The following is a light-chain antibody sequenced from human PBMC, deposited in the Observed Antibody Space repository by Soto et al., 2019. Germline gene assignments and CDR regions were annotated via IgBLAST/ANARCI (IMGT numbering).Light chain of an antibody. CDR1: QSISSY. CDR2: AAS. V-gene: IGKV1-39*01. CDR3: QQSYSTPQT. J-gene: IGKJ1*01. Sequence: DIQMTQSPSSLSASVGDRVTITCRVSQSISSYLNWYQQKPGTAPKLLIYAASSLQSGVPSRFSGSGSGTDFTLTISSLQPEDFATYYCQQSYSTPQTFGRGTKVEIK.